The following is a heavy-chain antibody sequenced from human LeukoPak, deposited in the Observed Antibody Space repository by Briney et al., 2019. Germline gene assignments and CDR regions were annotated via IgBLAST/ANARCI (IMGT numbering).Heavy chain of an antibody. Sequence: GGSLRLSCAASGFTFSSYEMNWVRQAPGKGLEWVSYISSSGSTIYYADSVKGRFTISRDNAKNSLYLQMNSLRAEDTAVYYCARDLRGVGRLGVYWGQGTLVTASS. D-gene: IGHD3-16*01. CDR2: ISSSGSTI. CDR1: GFTFSSYE. V-gene: IGHV3-48*03. CDR3: ARDLRGVGRLGVY. J-gene: IGHJ4*02.